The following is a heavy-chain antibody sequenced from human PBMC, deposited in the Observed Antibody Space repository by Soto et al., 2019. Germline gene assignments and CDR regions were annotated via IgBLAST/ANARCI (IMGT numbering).Heavy chain of an antibody. D-gene: IGHD5-18*01. CDR3: AKSWGDTWEQSAFNI. CDR2: TSGTGYST. V-gene: IGHV3-23*01. Sequence: DVQLLESGGGLVQPGGSLRLSCAASGFSFSSYSMSWVRQAPGKGLEWVSGTSGTGYSTYYVDSMKGRFTISRDNSQNTLYLEMNSLRAEDTAVYYCAKSWGDTWEQSAFNIWGQGTMVTVSS. CDR1: GFSFSSYS. J-gene: IGHJ3*02.